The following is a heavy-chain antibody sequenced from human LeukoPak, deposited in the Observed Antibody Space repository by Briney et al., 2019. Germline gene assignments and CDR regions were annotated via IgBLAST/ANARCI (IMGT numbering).Heavy chain of an antibody. J-gene: IGHJ3*02. CDR2: IYYSGST. D-gene: IGHD1/OR15-1a*01. V-gene: IGHV4-39*01. CDR3: AQGTGGDAFDI. CDR1: GGSISSSSYY. Sequence: MSSETLSLTGTVSGGSISSSSYYWGWIRQPPGKGLEWIGSIYYSGSTYYNPSLKSRVTISVDTSKNQFSLKLSSVTAADTAMYYCAQGTGGDAFDIWGQGTMVTVSS.